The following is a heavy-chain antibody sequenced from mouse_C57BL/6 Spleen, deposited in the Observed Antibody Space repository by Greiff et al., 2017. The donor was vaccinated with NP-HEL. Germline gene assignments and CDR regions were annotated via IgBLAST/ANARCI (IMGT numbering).Heavy chain of an antibody. CDR1: GFTFSNYW. J-gene: IGHJ3*01. Sequence: VQLQESGGGLVQPGGSMKLSCVASGFTFSNYWMNWVRQSPEKGLEWVAQIRLKSDNYATHYAEYVKGRFTISRDDSKSSVYLHMNNLRAEDTGIYYCTLYDYENWFAYWGQGTLVTVSA. V-gene: IGHV6-3*01. CDR2: IRLKSDNYAT. CDR3: TLYDYENWFAY. D-gene: IGHD2-4*01.